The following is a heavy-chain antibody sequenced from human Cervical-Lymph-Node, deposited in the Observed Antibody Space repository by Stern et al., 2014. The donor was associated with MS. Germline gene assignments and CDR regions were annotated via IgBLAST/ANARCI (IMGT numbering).Heavy chain of an antibody. J-gene: IGHJ6*02. CDR3: ARDRFTMVRGVIGARSMDV. D-gene: IGHD3-10*01. V-gene: IGHV1-18*01. Sequence: QVQLVQSGAEVKKPGASVKVSCKASGYTFTSYGISWVRQAPGQGLEWMGWISAYNGNTNYAQKLQGRITMTTDTSTSTAYMELRSLGSDDTAVYYCARDRFTMVRGVIGARSMDVWGQGTTVTVSS. CDR1: GYTFTSYG. CDR2: ISAYNGNT.